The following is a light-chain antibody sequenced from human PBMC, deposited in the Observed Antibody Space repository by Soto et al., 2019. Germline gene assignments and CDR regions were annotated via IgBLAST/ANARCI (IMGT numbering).Light chain of an antibody. V-gene: IGKV1-5*01. CDR2: DAS. J-gene: IGKJ1*01. CDR3: QQYNDYWT. Sequence: DIHMTQSPSTLSASVGDSVTITCRASQTIYRWLAWYQQKPGKAPRLIIYDASNLESGVPSRFSGSGSGTEFTLTINSLQPDDFATYYCQQYNDYWTFGQGTKVDIK. CDR1: QTIYRW.